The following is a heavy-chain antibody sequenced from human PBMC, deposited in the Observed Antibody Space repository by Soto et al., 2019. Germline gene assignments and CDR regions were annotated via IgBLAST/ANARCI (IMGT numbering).Heavy chain of an antibody. J-gene: IGHJ6*02. CDR2: IYYSGST. Sequence: SETLSLTCTVSGGSISSYYWSWIRQPPGKGLEWIGYIYYSGSTYYNPSLKSRVTISVDTSKNQFSLKLSSVTAADTAVYYCAREGMLEGPDYYYGMDVWGQGPTVTVS. V-gene: IGHV4-30-4*01. D-gene: IGHD2-8*01. CDR3: AREGMLEGPDYYYGMDV. CDR1: GGSISSYY.